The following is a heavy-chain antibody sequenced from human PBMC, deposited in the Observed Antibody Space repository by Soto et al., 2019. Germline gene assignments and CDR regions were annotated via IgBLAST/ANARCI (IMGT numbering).Heavy chain of an antibody. CDR3: ARVGAGAAAGTGYYYGMDV. V-gene: IGHV4-30-4*01. Sequence: SETLSLTCTVSGGSIISDDYYWSWIRQPPGKGLEWIGYIYYSGYTFDNPSLTSRVTLSVDTSKIQFSLKLTSVTAADTAVYYCARVGAGAAAGTGYYYGMDVWGQGTTVTVSS. J-gene: IGHJ6*02. D-gene: IGHD6-13*01. CDR2: IYYSGYT. CDR1: GGSIISDDYY.